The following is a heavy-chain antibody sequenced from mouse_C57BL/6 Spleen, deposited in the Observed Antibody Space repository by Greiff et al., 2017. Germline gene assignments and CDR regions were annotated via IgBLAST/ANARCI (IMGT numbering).Heavy chain of an antibody. CDR2: IDPSDSYT. CDR1: GYTFTSYW. J-gene: IGHJ3*01. D-gene: IGHD2-2*01. Sequence: QVQLKQPGAELVKPGASVKLSCKASGYTFTSYWMQWVKQRPGQGLEWIGEIDPSDSYTNYNQKFKGKATLTVDTSSSTAYMQLSSLTSEDSAVYYCARERATMVTTTGFAYGGQGTLVTVSA. CDR3: ARERATMVTTTGFAY. V-gene: IGHV1-50*01.